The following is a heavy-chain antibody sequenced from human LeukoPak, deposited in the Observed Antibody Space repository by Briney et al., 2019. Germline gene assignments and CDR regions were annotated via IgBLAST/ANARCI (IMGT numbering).Heavy chain of an antibody. CDR3: ARVDTAMVMGFDY. D-gene: IGHD5-18*01. CDR1: GFTVSSNY. CDR2: ISYDGRNK. J-gene: IGHJ4*02. V-gene: IGHV3-30*03. Sequence: GGSLRLSCAASGFTVSSNYMSWVRQAPGKGLEWVAVISYDGRNKYYGDSVKGRFTISRDNSKNTLYLQMNGLRAEDTAVYYCARVDTAMVMGFDYWGQGTLVTVSS.